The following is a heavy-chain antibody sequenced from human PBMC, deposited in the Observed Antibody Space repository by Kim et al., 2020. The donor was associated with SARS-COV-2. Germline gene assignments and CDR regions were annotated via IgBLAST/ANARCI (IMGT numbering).Heavy chain of an antibody. CDR1: GFTLSTFA. V-gene: IGHV3-30*04. CDR3: ARVAFPGAFDS. Sequence: GGSLRLSCAGSGFTLSTFAIHWVRQAPGKGLEWVAVISYDGSNQNYADSVRGRFIISRDNSKNTVHLEMNSLRPEDTAIFYCARVAFPGAFDSWGLGTLV. D-gene: IGHD3-3*02. J-gene: IGHJ4*02. CDR2: ISYDGSNQ.